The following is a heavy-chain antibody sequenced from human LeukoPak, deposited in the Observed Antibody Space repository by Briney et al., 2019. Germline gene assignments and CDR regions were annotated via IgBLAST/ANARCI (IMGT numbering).Heavy chain of an antibody. J-gene: IGHJ4*02. V-gene: IGHV3-43*01. CDR3: AKDRGDIVATIDY. CDR2: ISWDGGST. Sequence: GGSLRLSCAASGFTFDDYTMHWVRQAPGKGLEWASLISWDGGSTYYADSVKGRFTISRDNSKNTLYLQMNSLRAEDTAVYYCAKDRGDIVATIDYWGQGTLVTVSS. CDR1: GFTFDDYT. D-gene: IGHD5-12*01.